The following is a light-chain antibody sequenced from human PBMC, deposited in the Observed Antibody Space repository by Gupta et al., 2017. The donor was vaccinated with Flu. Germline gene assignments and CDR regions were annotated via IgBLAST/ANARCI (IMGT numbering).Light chain of an antibody. J-gene: IGLJ3*02. CDR2: KDR. V-gene: IGLV3-27*01. CDR3: YAAAYNNRV. CDR1: GLANEY. Sequence: SPGQTARITSSGDGLANEYAQWFQQEPGQDPLLVIYKDRERTAGSPERFSGSSSGTTVTVTISRAQVEDEDDYDWYAAAYNNRVFGGGTKLTVL.